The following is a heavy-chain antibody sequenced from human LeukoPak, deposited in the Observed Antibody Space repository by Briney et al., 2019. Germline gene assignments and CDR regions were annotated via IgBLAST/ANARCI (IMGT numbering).Heavy chain of an antibody. D-gene: IGHD6-6*01. J-gene: IGHJ4*02. V-gene: IGHV3-9*01. Sequence: GGSLRLSCAASGFTFDDYAMHWVRQAPGKGLEWVSGISWNSGSIGYADSVKGRFTISRDNAKNSLYLQMNSLRAEDTAVYYCAKVVVRSFPYFDSWGQGTLVTVSS. CDR1: GFTFDDYA. CDR2: ISWNSGSI. CDR3: AKVVVRSFPYFDS.